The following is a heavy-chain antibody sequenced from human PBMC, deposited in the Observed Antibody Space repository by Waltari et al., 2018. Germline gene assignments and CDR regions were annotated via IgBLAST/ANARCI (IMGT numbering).Heavy chain of an antibody. Sequence: EVQLVSSGGGFVQPGGSLRLSCASSGFTVSSNYLSWVRQAPGKCLEWVSVIYSGGSTYYADSVKGRFTISRDNSKNTLYLQMNSLRAEDTAVYYCARDQSAVAGTKDYYYYGMDVWGQGTTVTVSS. D-gene: IGHD6-19*01. J-gene: IGHJ6*02. CDR3: ARDQSAVAGTKDYYYYGMDV. V-gene: IGHV3-66*02. CDR2: IYSGGST. CDR1: GFTVSSNY.